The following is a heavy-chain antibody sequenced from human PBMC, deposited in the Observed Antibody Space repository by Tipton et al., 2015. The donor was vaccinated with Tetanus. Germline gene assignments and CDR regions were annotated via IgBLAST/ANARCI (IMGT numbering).Heavy chain of an antibody. D-gene: IGHD5/OR15-5a*01. J-gene: IGHJ4*02. CDR3: TRANHECPKKGPFDS. CDR2: ISDSGLT. V-gene: IGHV4-61*08. CDR1: GASLRSGDYN. Sequence: GLVKPSETLSLTCSVSGASLRSGDYNWSWIRQPPGKGLEWLAYISDSGLTNSNYFLKSRITISRDTSRNQFSLRLASVTAADTAVYYGTRANHECPKKGPFDSGGQGALVIVS.